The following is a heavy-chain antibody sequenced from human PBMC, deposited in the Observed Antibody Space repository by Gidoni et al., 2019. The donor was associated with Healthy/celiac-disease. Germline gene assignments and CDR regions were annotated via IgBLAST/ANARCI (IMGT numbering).Heavy chain of an antibody. CDR1: GGSFSGYY. D-gene: IGHD6-19*01. Sequence: QVQLQQWGAGLLKPSETLSLTCAVYGGSFSGYYWSWIRQPPGKGLEWIGEINHSGSTNYNPSLKSRVTISVDTSKNQFSLKLSSVTAADTAVYYCVLIAVAGNRDYWGQGTLVTVSS. CDR3: VLIAVAGNRDY. CDR2: INHSGST. J-gene: IGHJ4*02. V-gene: IGHV4-34*01.